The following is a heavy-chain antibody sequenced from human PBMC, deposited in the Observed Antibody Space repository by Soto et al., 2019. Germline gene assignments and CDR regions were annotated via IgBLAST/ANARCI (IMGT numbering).Heavy chain of an antibody. CDR1: GGSITNYY. D-gene: IGHD1-26*01. Sequence: SETLSLTCTVSGGSITNYYLSWIRQPPGKGLEWIGSFYYSGSTNYNPSLKSRVTISVDTSKNQFSLILSSVTAADTAVYYCAKTRASLGPWGQGPLVTVSS. CDR3: AKTRASLGP. V-gene: IGHV4-59*01. J-gene: IGHJ5*02. CDR2: FYYSGST.